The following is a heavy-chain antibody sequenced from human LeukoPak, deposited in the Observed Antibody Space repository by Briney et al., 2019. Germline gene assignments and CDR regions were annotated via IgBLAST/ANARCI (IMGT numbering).Heavy chain of an antibody. Sequence: ASVKVSCKASGYTLTSYDINWVRQATGQGLEWMGWMNPNSGKTGYAQKFQGRITITRNTSISTAYMELSSLRSEDTAVYYCTREAPSRYFDYWGQGTLVTVSS. V-gene: IGHV1-8*01. J-gene: IGHJ4*02. CDR3: TREAPSRYFDY. CDR2: MNPNSGKT. D-gene: IGHD6-6*01. CDR1: GYTLTSYD.